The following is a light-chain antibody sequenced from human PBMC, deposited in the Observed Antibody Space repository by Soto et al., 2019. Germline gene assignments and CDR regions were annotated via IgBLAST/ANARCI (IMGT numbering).Light chain of an antibody. CDR1: NNDLGAYSS. CDR2: DVN. Sequence: QSALTQPRSVSGSPGQSVTISCTGTNNDLGAYSSVSWHQQHPGRAPQLMIYDVNKRPSGVPDRFSGSKSGNTASLTISGLQAEDEADYYCCSYATNSDVFGTGTKLTVL. CDR3: CSYATNSDV. J-gene: IGLJ1*01. V-gene: IGLV2-11*01.